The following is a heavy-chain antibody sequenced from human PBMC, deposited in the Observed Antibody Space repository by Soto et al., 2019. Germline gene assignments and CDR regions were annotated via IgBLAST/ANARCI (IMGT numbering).Heavy chain of an antibody. V-gene: IGHV3-7*01. Sequence: PGGSLRLSCAASGFTFSSYWMSWVRQAPGKGLEWVANIKQDGSEKYYVDSVKGRFTISRDNAKNSLYLQMNSLRAEDTAVYYCARSPATTELRFLEWLPSYYYYYYMDVWGKGTTVTVSS. CDR2: IKQDGSEK. J-gene: IGHJ6*03. CDR3: ARSPATTELRFLEWLPSYYYYYYMDV. D-gene: IGHD3-3*01. CDR1: GFTFSSYW.